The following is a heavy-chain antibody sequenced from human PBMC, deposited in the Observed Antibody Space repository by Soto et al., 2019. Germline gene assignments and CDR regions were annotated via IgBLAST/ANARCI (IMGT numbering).Heavy chain of an antibody. J-gene: IGHJ6*02. Sequence: IRQPPGKGLEWIVSIYYSGSTYYNPSLKSRVTISVDTSKNQFSLKLSSVTAADTAVYYCASQPRDSSSWYLGYYYYGMDVWGQGTTVTVSS. V-gene: IGHV4-39*01. D-gene: IGHD6-13*01. CDR3: ASQPRDSSSWYLGYYYYGMDV. CDR2: IYYSGST.